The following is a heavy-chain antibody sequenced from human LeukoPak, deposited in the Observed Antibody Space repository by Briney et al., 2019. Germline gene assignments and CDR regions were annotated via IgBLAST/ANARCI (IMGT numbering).Heavy chain of an antibody. CDR3: ARDGQSSSWYDY. Sequence: SVKVSCKASGGTFSSYAISWVRQAPGQGLEWMGRIIPILGIANYAQKFQGRVTITADKSTITAYMELSSLRSEDTAVYYCARDGQSSSWYDYWGQGTLVTVSS. CDR1: GGTFSSYA. CDR2: IIPILGIA. V-gene: IGHV1-69*04. D-gene: IGHD6-13*01. J-gene: IGHJ4*02.